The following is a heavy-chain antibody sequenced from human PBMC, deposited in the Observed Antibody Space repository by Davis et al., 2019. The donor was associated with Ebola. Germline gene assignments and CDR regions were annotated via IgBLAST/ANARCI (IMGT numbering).Heavy chain of an antibody. D-gene: IGHD5-24*01. CDR3: ARVRRDGYNYYFDY. Sequence: SVKVSCKASGGTFSSYAISWVRQAPGQGLEWMGRIIPILGIANYAQKFQGRVTITADKSTSTAYMELSSLRSEDTAVYYCARVRRDGYNYYFDYWGQGTLVTVSS. CDR2: IIPILGIA. V-gene: IGHV1-69*04. J-gene: IGHJ4*02. CDR1: GGTFSSYA.